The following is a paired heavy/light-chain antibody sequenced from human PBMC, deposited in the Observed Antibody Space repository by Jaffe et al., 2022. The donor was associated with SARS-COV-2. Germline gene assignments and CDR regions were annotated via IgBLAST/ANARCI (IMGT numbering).Heavy chain of an antibody. D-gene: IGHD3-16*01. CDR3: ARQFHDYVWGSSPWYAMDV. Sequence: EVQLLESGGGLVQPGGSLRLSCAASGFTFSSYWMSWVRQAPGKGLEWVANIKQDGSEKYYVDSVKGRFTISRDNAENSLFLEMNSLRAEDTAVYYCARQFHDYVWGSSPWYAMDVWGLGTTVTVSS. J-gene: IGHJ6*02. CDR2: IKQDGSEK. V-gene: IGHV3-7*03. CDR1: GFTFSSYW.
Light chain of an antibody. CDR2: ENN. CDR1: RSNIGNNY. Sequence: QSVLTQPPSVSAAPGQKVTISCSGSRSNIGNNYVSWYQQLPGTAPKLLIYENNKRPSGIPDRFSGSKSGTSATLGITGLQTGDEADYYCGTWDSSLLSAWVFGGGTKLTVL. CDR3: GTWDSSLLSAWV. J-gene: IGLJ3*02. V-gene: IGLV1-51*02.